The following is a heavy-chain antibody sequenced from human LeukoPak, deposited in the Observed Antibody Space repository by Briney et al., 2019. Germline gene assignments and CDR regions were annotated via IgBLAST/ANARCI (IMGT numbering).Heavy chain of an antibody. CDR3: ARVLPATASLYYYYHYGMDV. V-gene: IGHV1-69*06. CDR1: GGTFSSYA. D-gene: IGHD4-11*01. Sequence: GSSVKVSCKASGGTFSSYAISWVRQAPGQGLEWMGGIIPIFGTANYAQKFQGRVTITADKSTSTAYMELSSLRSEDTAVYYCARVLPATASLYYYYHYGMDVWGKGTTVTVSS. J-gene: IGHJ6*04. CDR2: IIPIFGTA.